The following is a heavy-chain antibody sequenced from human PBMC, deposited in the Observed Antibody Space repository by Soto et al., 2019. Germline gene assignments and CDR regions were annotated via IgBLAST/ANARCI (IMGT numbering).Heavy chain of an antibody. J-gene: IGHJ4*02. V-gene: IGHV3-74*01. CDR2: INGDGSYT. Sequence: EVQLMESGGGLVQPGGSLRLPCVVSGFTFSSYWMQWVRQAPGEGPVWVSRINGDGSYTAYADSVRGRFAVSRDNTKNTRYMHKSSLRDEVAAVYYRARDRGPYDIYFWGQGPLVTVSS. CDR3: ARDRGPYDIYF. CDR1: GFTFSSYW. D-gene: IGHD3-9*01.